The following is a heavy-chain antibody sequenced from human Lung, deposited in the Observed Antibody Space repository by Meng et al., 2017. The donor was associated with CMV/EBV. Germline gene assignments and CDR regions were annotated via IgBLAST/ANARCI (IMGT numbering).Heavy chain of an antibody. Sequence: GVSLRLXCAASGFTFSRYDMHWVRQAPGKGLEWVAFMRHDGSNQCYADSVKGRFTISRDNSKNTLYLKMNSLRAEDTAVYYCAKFLSWEPDDAFDIWGQGTMVTVSS. D-gene: IGHD1-26*01. CDR3: AKFLSWEPDDAFDI. CDR1: GFTFSRYD. CDR2: MRHDGSNQ. V-gene: IGHV3-30*02. J-gene: IGHJ3*02.